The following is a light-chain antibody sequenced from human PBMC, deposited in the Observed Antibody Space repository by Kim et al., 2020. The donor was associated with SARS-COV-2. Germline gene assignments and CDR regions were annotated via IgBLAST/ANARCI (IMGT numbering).Light chain of an antibody. V-gene: IGKV3-15*01. CDR1: QSVSSS. J-gene: IGKJ2*01. Sequence: VSPGESATRSCRASQSVSSSLAWYQQRPGQPPRLLIYGASVRATGIPGRFSGSGSGTEFTLTITSLQSEDFALYHCQEYSNWPMYTFGQGTKLEI. CDR2: GAS. CDR3: QEYSNWPMYT.